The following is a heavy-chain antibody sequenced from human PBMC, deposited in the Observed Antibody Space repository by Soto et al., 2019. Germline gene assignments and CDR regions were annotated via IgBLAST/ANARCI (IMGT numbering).Heavy chain of an antibody. J-gene: IGHJ4*02. CDR3: ARRGPGIYFDY. CDR2: VSGSGGRT. V-gene: IGHV3-23*01. Sequence: EVQLLESGGGLVQPGGSLRLSCAASGFTFSSYAMRLVRQAPGKGLECVSAVSGSGGRTYYADSVKGKFTISRDNCKNTLYMYMNSLRAEDTAVYYCARRGPGIYFDYCGQGNLVTVSS. CDR1: GFTFSSYA. D-gene: IGHD6-13*01.